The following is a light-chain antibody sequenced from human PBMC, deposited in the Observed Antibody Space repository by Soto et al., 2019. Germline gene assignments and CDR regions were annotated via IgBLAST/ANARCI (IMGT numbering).Light chain of an antibody. CDR2: GNS. J-gene: IGLJ3*02. V-gene: IGLV1-40*01. CDR1: SSNIGAGYD. Sequence: QSVLTQPPSVSGAPGQRVTISCTGSSSNIGAGYDVHWYQQLPGTAPKLLIYGNSNRPSGVPDRFSGSKSGTSASLAITGLLADCEADYYCQSYDSRLSGWVFGGGTELAVL. CDR3: QSYDSRLSGWV.